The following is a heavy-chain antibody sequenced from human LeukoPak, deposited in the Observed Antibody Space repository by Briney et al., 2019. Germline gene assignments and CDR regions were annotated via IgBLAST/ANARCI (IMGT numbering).Heavy chain of an antibody. Sequence: PGRSLRLSCAASGFTFSNYGMHWVRQAPGKGLEWLAIMWYDGSIKYYADSAKGRFTISRDISKNTVFLQMDSLRAEDTAVYYCARGRDGYNYYYYYYMDVWGKGTTVTVSS. J-gene: IGHJ6*03. CDR1: GFTFSNYG. V-gene: IGHV3-33*02. D-gene: IGHD5-24*01. CDR3: ARGRDGYNYYYYYYMDV. CDR2: MWYDGSIK.